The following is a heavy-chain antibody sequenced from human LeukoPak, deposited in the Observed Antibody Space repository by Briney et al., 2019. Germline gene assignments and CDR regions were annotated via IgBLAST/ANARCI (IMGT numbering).Heavy chain of an antibody. CDR1: GFTFDDYT. CDR2: ISWDGGST. V-gene: IGHV3-43*01. D-gene: IGHD6-6*01. Sequence: PGGSLRLSCAASGFTFDDYTMHWVRQAPGKGLEWVSLISWDGGSTYYADSVKGRFTISRDNSKNSLYLQTNSLRTEDTALYYCAKDGPAKSSSSLDYWGQGTLVTVSS. CDR3: AKDGPAKSSSSLDY. J-gene: IGHJ4*02.